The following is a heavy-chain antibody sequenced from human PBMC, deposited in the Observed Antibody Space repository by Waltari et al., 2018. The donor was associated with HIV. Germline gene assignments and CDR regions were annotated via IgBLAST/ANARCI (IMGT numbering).Heavy chain of an antibody. CDR3: AKSRTDQLLPYDF. Sequence: EVQLLESGGGLVQPGGSLRLSCAASGFSFSSYSMSWVRQAPGSRLEWVSGMSGVGGSTYYADSVKGRFTISRDKSKNTVNLQMNSLRAEDTAAYYCAKSRTDQLLPYDFWGQGTLVTVSS. D-gene: IGHD3-22*01. V-gene: IGHV3-23*01. J-gene: IGHJ4*02. CDR1: GFSFSSYS. CDR2: MSGVGGST.